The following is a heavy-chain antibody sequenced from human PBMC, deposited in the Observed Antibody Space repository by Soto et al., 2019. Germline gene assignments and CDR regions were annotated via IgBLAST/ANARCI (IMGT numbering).Heavy chain of an antibody. V-gene: IGHV3-33*01. Sequence: GGSLRLSCAASGFTFSSYGMHWVRQAPGKGLEWVAVIWYDGSNKYYADSVKGRFTISRDNSKNTLYLQMNSLRAEDTAVYYCARAGGDCTIFHYYMDVWGKGTTVTVSS. CDR2: IWYDGSNK. CDR3: ARAGGDCTIFHYYMDV. CDR1: GFTFSSYG. J-gene: IGHJ6*03. D-gene: IGHD3-3*01.